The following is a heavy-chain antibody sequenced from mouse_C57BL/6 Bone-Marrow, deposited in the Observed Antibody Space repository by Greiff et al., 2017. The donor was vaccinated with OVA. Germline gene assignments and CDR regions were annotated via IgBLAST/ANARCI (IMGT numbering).Heavy chain of an antibody. CDR2: IDPENGDT. V-gene: IGHV14-4*01. J-gene: IGHJ3*01. Sequence: EVKVVASGAELVRPGASVKISCTASGFDIKDDYMHWVKQRPEQGLEWIGWIDPENGDTEYAAKFQGKATITADTSSNTAYLHLSSLTSEDTAVYYCPPSDYAFAFWGQGTLATVSA. CDR1: GFDIKDDY. CDR3: PPSDYAFAF. D-gene: IGHD2-4*01.